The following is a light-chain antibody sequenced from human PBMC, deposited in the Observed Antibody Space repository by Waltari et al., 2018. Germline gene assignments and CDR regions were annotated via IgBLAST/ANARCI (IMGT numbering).Light chain of an antibody. Sequence: QSALTQPASVSGSPGQSITLPCTGTSSDVGFYNLVPWYQQHPDKAPKLMVYEVIARPSGVSNRFSGSKSGNTASLTISGLQAEDEADYYCCSYAGRNIWVFGGGTKLTVL. CDR3: CSYAGRNIWV. CDR1: SSDVGFYNL. V-gene: IGLV2-23*02. CDR2: EVI. J-gene: IGLJ3*02.